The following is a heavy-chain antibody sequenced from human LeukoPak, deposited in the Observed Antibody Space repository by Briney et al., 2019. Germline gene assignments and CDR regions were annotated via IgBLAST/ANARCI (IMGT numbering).Heavy chain of an antibody. Sequence: SVKVSCKASGGTFSSYAISWVRQAPGQGLEWMGRIIPIFGTANCAQKFQGRVTITTDESTSTAYMEPSSLRSEDTAVYYCAGENCTNGVCRFDYWGQGTLVTVSS. J-gene: IGHJ4*02. V-gene: IGHV1-69*05. CDR3: AGENCTNGVCRFDY. CDR2: IIPIFGTA. D-gene: IGHD2-8*01. CDR1: GGTFSSYA.